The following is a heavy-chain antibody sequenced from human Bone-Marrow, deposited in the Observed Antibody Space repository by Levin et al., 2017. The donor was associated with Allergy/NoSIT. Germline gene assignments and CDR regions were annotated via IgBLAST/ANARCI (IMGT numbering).Heavy chain of an antibody. J-gene: IGHJ6*03. CDR2: IYTSGST. V-gene: IGHV4-61*02. CDR1: GGSISSGNYY. Sequence: SQTLSLTCTVSGGSISSGNYYWSWIRQPAGERLEWIGRIYTSGSTNYNPSLKSRVTISLDTSKNQFSLKLTSVTAADTAVYYCSRVGHVRESSGTSWYSFSYYYMDVWGKGTTVTVSS. D-gene: IGHD2-2*02. CDR3: SRVGHVRESSGTSWYSFSYYYMDV.